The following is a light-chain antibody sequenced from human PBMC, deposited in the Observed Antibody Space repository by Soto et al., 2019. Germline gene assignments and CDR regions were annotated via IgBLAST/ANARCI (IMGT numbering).Light chain of an antibody. V-gene: IGKV1-9*01. CDR2: AAS. CDR3: QQLLIYPIT. Sequence: DIQLTLSPSLLSASIGDRVTITCRASHGISSYLAWYQQKPGKAPKLLIYAASTLQSGVPLRFSGSGSGTSFTLTISSLQPEDFATYYCQQLLIYPITFGHVRRLEI. CDR1: HGISSY. J-gene: IGKJ5*01.